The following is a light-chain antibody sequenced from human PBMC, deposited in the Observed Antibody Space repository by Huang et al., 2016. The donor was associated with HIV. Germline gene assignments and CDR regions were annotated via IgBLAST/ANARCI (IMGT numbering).Light chain of an antibody. Sequence: EIVMPQSPGTLSVSPGERATLSCRASQSVSSSLAWYQQRPGQAPRLLIYDASRRPTDIPSRFSGSGSGTEFTLTISSLQSEDFALYYCQQYNKWPTFGQGTKVEIK. V-gene: IGKV3-15*01. CDR3: QQYNKWPT. CDR1: QSVSSS. J-gene: IGKJ1*01. CDR2: DAS.